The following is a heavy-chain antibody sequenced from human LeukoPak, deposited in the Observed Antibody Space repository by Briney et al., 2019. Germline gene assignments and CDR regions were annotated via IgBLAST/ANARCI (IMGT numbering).Heavy chain of an antibody. CDR3: ARRHYYDSSGYYTAFDI. D-gene: IGHD3-22*01. CDR1: GGSISSYY. Sequence: KTSETLSLTCTVSGGSISSYYWSWIRQPPGKGLEWIGYIYYSGSTNYNPSLKSRVTISVDTSKNQFSLKLSSVTAADTAVYYCARRHYYDSSGYYTAFDIWGQGTMVTVSS. J-gene: IGHJ3*02. CDR2: IYYSGST. V-gene: IGHV4-59*08.